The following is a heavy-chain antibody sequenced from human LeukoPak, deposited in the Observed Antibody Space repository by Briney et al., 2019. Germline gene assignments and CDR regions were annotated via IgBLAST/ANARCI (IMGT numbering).Heavy chain of an antibody. CDR1: GGSISSYY. Sequence: SETPSLTCTVSGGSISSYYWSWIRQPPGKGLEWIGYIYYSGSTNYNPSLKSRVTISVDTSKNQFSLKLSSVTAADTAVYYCARDDGYYDSSGYLDYWGQGTLVTVSS. CDR2: IYYSGST. J-gene: IGHJ4*02. CDR3: ARDDGYYDSSGYLDY. V-gene: IGHV4-59*01. D-gene: IGHD3-22*01.